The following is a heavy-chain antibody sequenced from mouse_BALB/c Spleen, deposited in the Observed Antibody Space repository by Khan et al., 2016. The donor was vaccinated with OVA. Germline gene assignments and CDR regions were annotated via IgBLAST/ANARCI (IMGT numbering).Heavy chain of an antibody. V-gene: IGHV14-3*02. J-gene: IGHJ3*01. CDR2: IDPPNDDS. D-gene: IGHD2-1*01. CDR3: ATLYCNPFAY. CDR1: GFTIKDTY. Sequence: EVQLQQSVAELVKPGASVNLSCSASGFTIKDTYIHWVKQRPEQGLEWIGRIDPPNDDSKFGPKFQDKATLTADTSSNTAYLQLTSLTSEDTAFYYCATLYCNPFAYWGQGTLVSVSA.